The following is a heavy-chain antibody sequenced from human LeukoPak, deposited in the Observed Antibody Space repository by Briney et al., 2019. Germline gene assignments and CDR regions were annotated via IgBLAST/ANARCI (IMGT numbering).Heavy chain of an antibody. CDR1: GYSFTSYW. D-gene: IGHD6-19*01. CDR3: ARNPVAGTAYWYFDL. Sequence: GESLKISCKGSGYSFTSYWIGWVRQMPGKGLEWMGIIYPGDSDTRYSPAFQGQVTISADKSISTAYLQWSSLKASDTAMYYCARNPVAGTAYWYFDLWGRGTLVTVSS. J-gene: IGHJ2*01. CDR2: IYPGDSDT. V-gene: IGHV5-51*01.